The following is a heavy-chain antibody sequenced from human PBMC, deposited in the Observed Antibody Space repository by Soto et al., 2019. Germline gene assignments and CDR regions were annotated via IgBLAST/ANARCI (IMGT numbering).Heavy chain of an antibody. Sequence: SVKVSCKASGGTFSSYAISWVRQAPGQGLEWMGGIIPIFGTANYAQKFQGRVTITADESTSTAYMELSSLRSEDTAVYYCATAYCGGDCYHYYYYGMDVWGQGTTVTVSS. CDR3: ATAYCGGDCYHYYYYGMDV. CDR1: GGTFSSYA. CDR2: IIPIFGTA. J-gene: IGHJ6*02. V-gene: IGHV1-69*13. D-gene: IGHD2-21*02.